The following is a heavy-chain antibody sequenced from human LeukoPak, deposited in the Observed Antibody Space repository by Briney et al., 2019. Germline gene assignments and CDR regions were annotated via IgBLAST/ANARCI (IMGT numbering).Heavy chain of an antibody. CDR3: ASGYNWNYATYFDY. CDR2: IIPIFGTA. V-gene: IGHV1-69*05. D-gene: IGHD1-7*01. J-gene: IGHJ4*02. Sequence: KISCKASGGTFSSYAISWVRQAPGQGLEWMGGIIPIFGTANYAQKFQGRVTITTDESTSTAYMELSSLRSEDTAVYYCASGYNWNYATYFDYWGQGTLVTVSS. CDR1: GGTFSSYA.